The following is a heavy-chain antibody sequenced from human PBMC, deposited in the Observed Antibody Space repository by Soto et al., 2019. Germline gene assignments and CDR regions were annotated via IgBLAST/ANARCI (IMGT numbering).Heavy chain of an antibody. Sequence: GGSLRLSCAASGFTFSSYAMSWVRQAPGKGLQWVSVIYSDGSTYYADSVKGRFSISRDIAKNMLYLQMNSLRAEDTAVYYCARGPYRYFDYWGQGTLVTVSS. V-gene: IGHV3-53*01. CDR1: GFTFSSYA. CDR3: ARGPYRYFDY. D-gene: IGHD4-4*01. CDR2: IYSDGST. J-gene: IGHJ4*02.